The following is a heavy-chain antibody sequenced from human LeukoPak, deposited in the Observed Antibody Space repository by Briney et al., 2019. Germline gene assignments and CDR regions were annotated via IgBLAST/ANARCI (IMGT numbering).Heavy chain of an antibody. V-gene: IGHV4-34*01. D-gene: IGHD3-3*01. J-gene: IGHJ4*02. Sequence: SETLSLTCAVYGGSFSTYYWSWIRQPPGKGLEWIGEINHSGSTNYNPSLKSRVTISVDTSKDQFSLKLSSVTAADAAVYYCARDFDDFWSGFDYWGQGTLVTVSS. CDR3: ARDFDDFWSGFDY. CDR2: INHSGST. CDR1: GGSFSTYY.